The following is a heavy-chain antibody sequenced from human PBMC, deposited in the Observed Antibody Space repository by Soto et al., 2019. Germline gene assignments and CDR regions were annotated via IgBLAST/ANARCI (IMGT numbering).Heavy chain of an antibody. CDR3: ASSQKGYNWNYFDH. CDR2: VFYTGFT. V-gene: IGHV4-39*01. Sequence: SETLSLTCGVYGGSISGSYYYWGWLRQSPGRGPEWIGSVFYTGFTSYNPSLESRVSVSVDTSKNQFSLKVSAVTAADTAVYYCASSQKGYNWNYFDHWGQGALVTVSS. J-gene: IGHJ4*02. CDR1: GGSISGSYYY. D-gene: IGHD1-20*01.